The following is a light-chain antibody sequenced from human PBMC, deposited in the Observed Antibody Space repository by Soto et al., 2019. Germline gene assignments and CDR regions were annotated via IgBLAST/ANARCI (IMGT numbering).Light chain of an antibody. CDR2: GNT. CDR1: SSNIGSTYD. CDR3: QSYDDSLSVHYV. J-gene: IGLJ1*01. V-gene: IGLV1-40*01. Sequence: QLVLTQPPSVSGAPGPRVTISCTGSSSNIGSTYDVQWYQQLPGTAPKLLIHGNTNRPSGVPDRFSGSKSGTSASLAITGLQADDEADYYCQSYDDSLSVHYVFGTGTQLTVL.